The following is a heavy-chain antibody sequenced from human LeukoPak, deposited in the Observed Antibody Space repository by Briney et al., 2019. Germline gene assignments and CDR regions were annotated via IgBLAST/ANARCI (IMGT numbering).Heavy chain of an antibody. V-gene: IGHV1-2*02. J-gene: IGHJ5*02. Sequence: GASVNVSCKASGYTFTGYYMHWVRQAPGQGLEWMGWINPNSGGTNYAQKFQGRVTMTRDTSISTAYMELSRLRSDDTAVYYCARPGSYYSNWFDPWGQGTLVTVSS. CDR1: GYTFTGYY. CDR2: INPNSGGT. CDR3: ARPGSYYSNWFDP. D-gene: IGHD3-10*01.